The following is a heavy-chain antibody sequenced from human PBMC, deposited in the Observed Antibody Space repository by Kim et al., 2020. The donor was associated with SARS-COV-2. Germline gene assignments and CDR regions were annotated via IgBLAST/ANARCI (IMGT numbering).Heavy chain of an antibody. J-gene: IGHJ6*02. Sequence: SVKVSCKASGGTFSSYAISWVRQAPGQGLEWMGGIIPIFGTANYAQKFQGRVTITADESTSTAYMELSSLRSEDTAVYYCASTGAKGQQLVRRLSRNYYYGMDVWGQGTTVTVSS. CDR2: IIPIFGTA. D-gene: IGHD6-13*01. V-gene: IGHV1-69*13. CDR3: ASTGAKGQQLVRRLSRNYYYGMDV. CDR1: GGTFSSYA.